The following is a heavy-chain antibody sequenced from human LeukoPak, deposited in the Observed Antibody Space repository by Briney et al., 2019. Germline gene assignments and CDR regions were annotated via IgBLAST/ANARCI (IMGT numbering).Heavy chain of an antibody. J-gene: IGHJ4*02. CDR3: ASETYYYGSENYYKGQF. CDR1: GFTFNDYY. Sequence: GGSLRLSCAASGFTFNDYYMSWIRQAPGKGLEWLSCISGSSSYTNDADSVKGRFTISRDNAKNTLYLQMNSLRAEDTAVYYCASETYYYGSENYYKGQFWGQGTLVTVSS. V-gene: IGHV3-11*06. CDR2: ISGSSSYT. D-gene: IGHD3-10*01.